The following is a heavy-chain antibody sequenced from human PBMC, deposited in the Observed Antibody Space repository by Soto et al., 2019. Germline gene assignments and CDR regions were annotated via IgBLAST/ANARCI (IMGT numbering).Heavy chain of an antibody. CDR1: GFTFSRYS. D-gene: IGHD2-2*01. CDR3: VRGALCSSTNCFGSGPFDI. J-gene: IGHJ3*02. CDR2: ISDSGTYI. V-gene: IGHV3-21*01. Sequence: GGSLRLSCAASGFTFSRYSMNWVRQAPGKGLEWVSSISDSGTYIYYAHSVKGRFTISRDNAKNSLYLQMNSLRAEDTAVYYCVRGALCSSTNCFGSGPFDIWGQGTMVTVSS.